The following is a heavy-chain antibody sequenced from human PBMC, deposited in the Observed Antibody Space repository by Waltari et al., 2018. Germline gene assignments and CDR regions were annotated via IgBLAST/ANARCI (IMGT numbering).Heavy chain of an antibody. CDR3: TKDLTHTNYEGFAN. D-gene: IGHD3-16*01. CDR2: ITWNSGKV. J-gene: IGHJ4*02. CDR1: GFTYDDFA. V-gene: IGHV3-9*01. Sequence: EVQLVESGGALVQPGRSLRLSCATSGFTYDDFAMHWVRQVPGKGLGWGAGITWNSGKVDYAGSVKGRFTISRDNAKNLLFLQMNSLRPEDTALYYCTKDLTHTNYEGFANWGLGTLVTVSS.